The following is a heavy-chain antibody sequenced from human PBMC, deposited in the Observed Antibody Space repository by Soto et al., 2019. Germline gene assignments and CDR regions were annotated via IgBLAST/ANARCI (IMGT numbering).Heavy chain of an antibody. J-gene: IGHJ4*02. CDR1: GYTFTSYG. V-gene: IGHV1-18*04. Sequence: ASVKVSCKASGYTFTSYGISWVRQAPGQGLEWMGWISAYNGNTNYAQKLQGRVTMTTDTSTSTAYMELRSLRSDDTAVYYCARAGFSTFGMVPHFDYWGRGTLVTVSS. CDR3: ARAGFSTFGMVPHFDY. D-gene: IGHD3-3*01. CDR2: ISAYNGNT.